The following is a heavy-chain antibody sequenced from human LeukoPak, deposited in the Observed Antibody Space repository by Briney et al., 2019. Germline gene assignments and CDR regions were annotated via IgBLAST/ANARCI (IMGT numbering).Heavy chain of an antibody. Sequence: GGSLRLSCAASGFTFSSYSMNWVRQAPGKGLEWVSDITSSGSTTYYADSVKGRFTISRDNAKNSLYLQMNSLRDEDTAVYYCARARGSIVRNDYWGQGTLVTVSS. J-gene: IGHJ4*02. V-gene: IGHV3-48*02. CDR3: ARARGSIVRNDY. D-gene: IGHD3-10*01. CDR2: ITSSGSTT. CDR1: GFTFSSYS.